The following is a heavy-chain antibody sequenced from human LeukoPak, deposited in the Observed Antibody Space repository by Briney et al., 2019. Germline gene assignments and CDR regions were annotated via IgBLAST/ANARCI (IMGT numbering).Heavy chain of an antibody. CDR3: ARHLRVCTNRVCANWFDP. CDR1: GGSFSDYY. D-gene: IGHD2-8*01. J-gene: IGHJ5*02. Sequence: KPSETLSLTCAVYGGSFSDYYWSWIRQPPGKGLEWVGKINHSGSTNYNPHPSLKSRVTISLRTPKKQLSLKLTSVTAADTAVYFCARHLRVCTNRVCANWFDPWGQGTLVTVSS. V-gene: IGHV4-34*01. CDR2: INHSGST.